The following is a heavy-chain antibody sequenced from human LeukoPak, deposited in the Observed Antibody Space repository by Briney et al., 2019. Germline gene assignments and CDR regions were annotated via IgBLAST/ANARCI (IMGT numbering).Heavy chain of an antibody. V-gene: IGHV4-59*01. Sequence: PSETLSLTCTVSGGSISSYYWSWIRQPPGRGLEWIGYIYYSGSTNYNPSLKSRVTISVDTSKNQSSLKLSSVTAADTAVYYCARESVRYCSSTSCSYFDYWGQGTLVNVSS. CDR3: ARESVRYCSSTSCSYFDY. D-gene: IGHD2-2*01. J-gene: IGHJ4*02. CDR2: IYYSGST. CDR1: GGSISSYY.